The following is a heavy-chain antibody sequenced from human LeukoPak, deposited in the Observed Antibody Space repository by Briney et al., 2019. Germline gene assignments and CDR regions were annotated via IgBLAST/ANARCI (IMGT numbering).Heavy chain of an antibody. J-gene: IGHJ4*02. CDR1: GFTFSSYA. V-gene: IGHV3-30*04. Sequence: GGSLRLSCAASGFTFSSYAMHWVRQAPGKGLEWVAVISYDGSNKYYADSVKGRFTISRDNSKNTLYLQMNSLRAEDTAVYYCSREGGHYDSSGYPLYYFDYWGQGTLVTVSS. CDR3: SREGGHYDSSGYPLYYFDY. CDR2: ISYDGSNK. D-gene: IGHD3-22*01.